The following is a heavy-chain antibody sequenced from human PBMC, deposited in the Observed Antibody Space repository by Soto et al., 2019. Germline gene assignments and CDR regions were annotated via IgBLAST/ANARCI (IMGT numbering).Heavy chain of an antibody. V-gene: IGHV2-5*01. J-gene: IGHJ6*02. CDR1: GFSLSTSGVG. Sequence: VSGPTLVNPTQTLTLSCTFSGFSLSTSGVGVGWIRQPPGKALEWLALIYWNDDKRYSPSLKSRLTITKDTSKNQVVLTMTNMDPVDTATYYCAHTWISGPLYYYYGMDVWGQGTTVTVSS. CDR2: IYWNDDK. CDR3: AHTWISGPLYYYYGMDV. D-gene: IGHD3-3*01.